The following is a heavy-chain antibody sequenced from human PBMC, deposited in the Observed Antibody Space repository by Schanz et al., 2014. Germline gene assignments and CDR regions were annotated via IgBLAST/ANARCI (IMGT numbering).Heavy chain of an antibody. CDR2: IRSKAYGGTK. D-gene: IGHD3-22*01. V-gene: IGHV3-49*03. J-gene: IGHJ4*02. CDR3: AKDPSHGDYDYCFDY. Sequence: EVQLVESGGGLVQPGRSLRLSCTASGFTFSDYAMSWFRQAPGKGLEWVGFIRSKAYGGTKEYAASVKGRFTISRDNSKNTLYLQVNSLRAEDTAVYYCAKDPSHGDYDYCFDYWGQGTLVTISS. CDR1: GFTFSDYA.